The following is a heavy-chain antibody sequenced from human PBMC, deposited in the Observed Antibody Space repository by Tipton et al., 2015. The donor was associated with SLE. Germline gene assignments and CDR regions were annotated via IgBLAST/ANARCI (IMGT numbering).Heavy chain of an antibody. D-gene: IGHD2-2*01. Sequence: SLRLSCAASGFTFRTHSMNWVRQAPGKGLEWVSSISSSGTDIHYADSVSGRFTISRDNADNSLSLQMSSLRAEDTAVYYCVKGLGPSATNPGNYWGQGTPVVVSS. CDR1: GFTFRTHS. CDR3: VKGLGPSATNPGNY. CDR2: ISSSGTDI. V-gene: IGHV3-21*01. J-gene: IGHJ4*02.